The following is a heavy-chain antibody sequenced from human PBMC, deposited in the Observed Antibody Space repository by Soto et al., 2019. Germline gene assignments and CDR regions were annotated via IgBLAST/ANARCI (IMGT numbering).Heavy chain of an antibody. CDR2: ISGSGGST. V-gene: IGHV3-23*01. J-gene: IGHJ4*02. Sequence: PGGSMRLSCAASGFTFSSYSMSWVRQAPGKGLEWVSAISGSGGSTYYADSVKGRFTISRDNSKNTLYLQMNSLRAEDTAVYYCAKAYSVGSYRYILRLIDYWGQGTLVTVSS. CDR1: GFTFSSYS. D-gene: IGHD3-16*02. CDR3: AKAYSVGSYRYILRLIDY.